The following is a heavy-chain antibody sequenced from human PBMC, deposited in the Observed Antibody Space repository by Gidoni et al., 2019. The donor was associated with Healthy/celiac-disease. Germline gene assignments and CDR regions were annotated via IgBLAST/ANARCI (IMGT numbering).Heavy chain of an antibody. Sequence: QVQLVEYGGGVVQPGRALRLSCAASGFTISSYGKHWVRQAPGKGLEWVAFISYDGSNNYYADSVKCRFTISRDNSKNSLYLQMNSLRAEDTAVYYCAKELGGTHDYVGNSLAFDIWGQGTMVTVSS. CDR2: ISYDGSNN. CDR1: GFTISSYG. J-gene: IGHJ3*02. D-gene: IGHD3-16*01. V-gene: IGHV3-30*18. CDR3: AKELGGTHDYVGNSLAFDI.